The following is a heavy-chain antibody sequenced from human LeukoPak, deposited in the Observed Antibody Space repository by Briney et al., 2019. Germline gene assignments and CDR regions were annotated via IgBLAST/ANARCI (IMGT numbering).Heavy chain of an antibody. J-gene: IGHJ2*01. CDR1: GFTFTSSA. D-gene: IGHD5-18*01. V-gene: IGHV1-58*01. CDR2: IVVGSGNT. Sequence: SVKVSCKASGFTFTSSAVQWVRQARGQRLEWIGWIVVGSGNTNYAQKFQERVTITRDMSTSTAYMELSSLRSEDTAVYYCARDYVATAYWYFDLWGRGTLVTVSS. CDR3: ARDYVATAYWYFDL.